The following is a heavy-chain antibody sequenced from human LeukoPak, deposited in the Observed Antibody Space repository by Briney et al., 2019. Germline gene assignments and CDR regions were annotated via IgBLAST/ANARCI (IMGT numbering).Heavy chain of an antibody. D-gene: IGHD7-27*01. Sequence: ASVKVSCKASGYTFTDYYMHWVRQAPGQGLEWMGWINPNSGGTNYAQKFQGRVTMTRDTSISTAYMELSRLRSDDTAVYYCARLRGGTGEFDYWGQGTLVTVSS. CDR1: GYTFTDYY. V-gene: IGHV1-2*02. CDR3: ARLRGGTGEFDY. J-gene: IGHJ4*02. CDR2: INPNSGGT.